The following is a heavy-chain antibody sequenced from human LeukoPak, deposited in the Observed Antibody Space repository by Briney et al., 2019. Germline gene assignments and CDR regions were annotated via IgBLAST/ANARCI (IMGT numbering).Heavy chain of an antibody. CDR2: IYYSGST. V-gene: IGHV4-59*12. J-gene: IGHJ5*02. CDR1: GGSISSYY. CDR3: ARDPYCGGDCVDWFDP. Sequence: SETLSLTCTVSGGSISSYYWSWIRQPPGKGLEWIGYIYYSGSTNYNPSLKSRVTISVDTSKNQFSLKLSSVTAADTAVYYCARDPYCGGDCVDWFDPWGQGTLVTVSS. D-gene: IGHD2-21*01.